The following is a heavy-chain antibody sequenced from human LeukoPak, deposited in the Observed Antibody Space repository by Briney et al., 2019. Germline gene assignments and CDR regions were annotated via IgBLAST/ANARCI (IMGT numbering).Heavy chain of an antibody. V-gene: IGHV1-18*01. D-gene: IGHD3-10*01. CDR2: ISAYNGDT. CDR1: GYTFTNYG. CDR3: ARMVAFTDIDY. Sequence: ASVKVSCKASGYTFTNYGISWVRQAPGQGLEWMAWISAYNGDTRYAQKFQGRVILTTDTSTTTAYMDLRNLRSDDTAVYYCARMVAFTDIDYWGQGTLVTVSS. J-gene: IGHJ4*02.